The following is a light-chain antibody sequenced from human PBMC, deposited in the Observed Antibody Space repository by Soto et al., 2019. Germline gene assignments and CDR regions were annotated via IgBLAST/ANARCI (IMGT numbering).Light chain of an antibody. CDR1: QSIFSNY. J-gene: IGKJ1*01. CDR3: QQYGISPRT. V-gene: IGKV3-20*01. Sequence: EVMLTQSPGTLSLSPGERATLSCRARQSIFSNYLAWYPQKSGQATRLLIYGASNRSTGIPDRFRGSGSGTDVTLTISRLEPVYFAVYYFQQYGISPRTFGQGTKVEFK. CDR2: GAS.